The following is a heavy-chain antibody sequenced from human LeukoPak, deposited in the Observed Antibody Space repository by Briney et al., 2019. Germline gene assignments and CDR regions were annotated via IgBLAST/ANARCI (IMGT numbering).Heavy chain of an antibody. Sequence: PGGSLRLSCAASGFTFSSYGMHWVRQAPGKGLEWVAVISYDGNNRYYADSVKGRFTISRDNSKNTLYLQINSLRPEDTAIFYCAKGGGDHWGYSHYWGQGTLVTVSS. D-gene: IGHD7-27*01. CDR3: AKGGGDHWGYSHY. J-gene: IGHJ4*02. CDR2: ISYDGNNR. CDR1: GFTFSSYG. V-gene: IGHV3-30*18.